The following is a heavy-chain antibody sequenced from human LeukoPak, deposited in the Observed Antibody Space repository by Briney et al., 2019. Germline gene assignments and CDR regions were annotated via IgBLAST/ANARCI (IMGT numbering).Heavy chain of an antibody. CDR2: IRSKAYGGTT. D-gene: IGHD3-10*01. J-gene: IGHJ4*02. CDR3: TRAEAYYYGSGSFY. CDR1: GFTFGDYA. V-gene: IGHV3-49*04. Sequence: GGSLRLSCTASGFTFGDYAMSWVRQASGKGLEWVGFIRSKAYGGTTEYAASVKGRFTISRDDSKSIAYLQMNSLKTEDTAVYYCTRAEAYYYGSGSFYWGQGTLVTVSS.